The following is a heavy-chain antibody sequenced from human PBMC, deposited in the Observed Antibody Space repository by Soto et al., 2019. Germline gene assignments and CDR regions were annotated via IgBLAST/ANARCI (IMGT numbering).Heavy chain of an antibody. J-gene: IGHJ6*02. CDR1: GLNIYIYG. CDR2: ITGSGDAT. Sequence: GWSLRLSCAASGLNIYIYGMSWVRQAPGKGLEWVSAITGSGDATYYADSVRGRFTISRDSSKNTLYLQMKSLRAEDAATYYCAKDSPVLTVWGQGTTVTVSS. V-gene: IGHV3-23*01. CDR3: AKDSPVLTV.